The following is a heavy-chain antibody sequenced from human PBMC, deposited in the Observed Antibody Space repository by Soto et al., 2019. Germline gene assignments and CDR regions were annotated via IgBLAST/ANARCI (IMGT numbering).Heavy chain of an antibody. CDR3: ARGPSPLAY. J-gene: IGHJ4*02. V-gene: IGHV6-1*01. Sequence: PSQTLSLTCVVSGDSVSSNSATWNWIRQSPSRGLEWLGRTYYRSRWYSDYAGSVKSRITINADTSKNQFSLHLNSVTPQDTAVYYCARGPSPLAYWGRGTVVTVS. CDR2: TYYRSRWYS. D-gene: IGHD6-6*01. CDR1: GDSVSSNSAT.